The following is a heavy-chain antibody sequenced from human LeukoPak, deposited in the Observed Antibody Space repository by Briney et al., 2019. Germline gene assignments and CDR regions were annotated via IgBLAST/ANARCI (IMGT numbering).Heavy chain of an antibody. CDR2: IYYSGST. Sequence: PSETLSLTCTVSGGSISSYYWSWIRQPPGKGLEWIGYIYYSGSTNYNPSLKSRVTISVDTSKNQFSLNLSSVTAADTAVYYCARSVYYYDSLFDYWGQGTLVTVSS. J-gene: IGHJ4*02. V-gene: IGHV4-59*01. CDR3: ARSVYYYDSLFDY. CDR1: GGSISSYY. D-gene: IGHD3-22*01.